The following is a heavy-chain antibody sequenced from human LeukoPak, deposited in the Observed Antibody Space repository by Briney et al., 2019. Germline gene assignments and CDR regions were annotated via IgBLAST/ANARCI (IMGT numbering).Heavy chain of an antibody. V-gene: IGHV4-34*01. J-gene: IGHJ4*02. D-gene: IGHD2-2*02. Sequence: SETLSLTCAVYGGSFSGYYWSWIRQPPGKGLEWIGEINHSGSTNYNPSLKSRVTISVDTSKNQFSLKLSSVTAADTAVYYCAKDFFPACGTSCYTPDYWGQGTLVTVSS. CDR2: INHSGST. CDR3: AKDFFPACGTSCYTPDY. CDR1: GGSFSGYY.